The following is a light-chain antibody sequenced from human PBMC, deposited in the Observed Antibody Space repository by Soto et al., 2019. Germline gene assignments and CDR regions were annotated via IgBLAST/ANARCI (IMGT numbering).Light chain of an antibody. J-gene: IGKJ1*01. Sequence: DIQMTQSPSTLSASVGDRVTITCRASQSISSSLAWYQQKPGKAPKVLIYKASSLKSGVPSRFSGSGSGTEFTLTISSLQPDDFATYYCQHYNSYSEAFGQGTKVDI. V-gene: IGKV1-5*03. CDR3: QHYNSYSEA. CDR1: QSISSS. CDR2: KAS.